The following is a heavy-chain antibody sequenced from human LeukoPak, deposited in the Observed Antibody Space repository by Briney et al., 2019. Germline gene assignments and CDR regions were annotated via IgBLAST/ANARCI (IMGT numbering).Heavy chain of an antibody. J-gene: IGHJ4*02. D-gene: IGHD1-20*01. CDR1: RHIYSRFW. CDR2: IKQYGSEK. V-gene: IGHV3-7*05. Sequence: GGSLRLPCAPSRHIYSRFWVRWVRQARGKGRECVANIKQYGSEKYDVDSVKGRFTISRDNAKTSLYLQMNSLRAEDTAVYYCARARMYNCNDVTTFDYWGQGTLVTVAS. CDR3: ARARMYNCNDVTTFDY.